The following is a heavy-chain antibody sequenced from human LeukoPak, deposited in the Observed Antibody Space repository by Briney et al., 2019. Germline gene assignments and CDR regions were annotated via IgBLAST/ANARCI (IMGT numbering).Heavy chain of an antibody. CDR1: VYTFTGYY. J-gene: IGHJ6*02. CDR3: ARDSSTSYYYYGMDV. V-gene: IGHV1-2*02. CDR2: INPNSGGT. D-gene: IGHD2-2*01. Sequence: ASVKVSCKASVYTFTGYYMHWVRQAPGQGLEWMGWINPNSGGTNYAQKFQGRVTMTRDTSISTAYMELSRLRSEDTAVYYCARDSSTSYYYYGMDVWGQGTTVTVSS.